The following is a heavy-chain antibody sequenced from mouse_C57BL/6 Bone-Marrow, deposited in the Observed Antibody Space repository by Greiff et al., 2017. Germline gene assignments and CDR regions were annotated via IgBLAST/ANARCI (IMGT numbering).Heavy chain of an antibody. Sequence: QVQLQQSGAELMKPGASAKLSCKATGYTFTGYWIEWVKQRPGHGLEWIGEILPGSGSTNYNEKFKGKATFTADTSSNTAYMQLSSLTTEDSAIYYCARESNLIYWYVDVWGTGTTVTVSS. CDR2: ILPGSGST. CDR1: GYTFTGYW. V-gene: IGHV1-9*01. J-gene: IGHJ1*03. D-gene: IGHD2-5*01. CDR3: ARESNLIYWYVDV.